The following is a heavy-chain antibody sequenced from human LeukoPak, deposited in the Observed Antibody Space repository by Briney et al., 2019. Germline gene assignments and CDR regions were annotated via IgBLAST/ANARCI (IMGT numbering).Heavy chain of an antibody. CDR3: ARDLLWFGELLYDWFDP. Sequence: ASVKVSCKAPGYTFTGYYVHWVRQAPGQGLEWMGWINPNSGGTNYAQKFQGRVTMTRDTSISTAYMELSRLRSDDTAVYYCARDLLWFGELLYDWFDPWGQGTLVTVSS. CDR2: INPNSGGT. D-gene: IGHD3-10*01. CDR1: GYTFTGYY. V-gene: IGHV1-2*02. J-gene: IGHJ5*02.